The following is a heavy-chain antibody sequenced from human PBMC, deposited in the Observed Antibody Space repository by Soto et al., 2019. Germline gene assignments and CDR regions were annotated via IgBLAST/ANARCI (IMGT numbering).Heavy chain of an antibody. J-gene: IGHJ4*02. CDR3: TRTVYSSSWYFDY. CDR1: GFTFGDYA. Sequence: PVGSLRLSCTASGFTFGDYAMSWFRQAPGKGLEWVGFIRSKAYGGTTEYAASVKGRFTISRDDSKSIAYLQMNSLKTEDTAVYYCTRTVYSSSWYFDYWGQGTLVTVPQ. V-gene: IGHV3-49*03. CDR2: IRSKAYGGTT. D-gene: IGHD6-13*01.